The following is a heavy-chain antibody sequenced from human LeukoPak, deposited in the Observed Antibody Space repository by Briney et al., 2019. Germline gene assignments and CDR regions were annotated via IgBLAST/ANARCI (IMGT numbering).Heavy chain of an antibody. CDR3: ARYIVSYPHDAFDI. CDR2: IYYSGST. D-gene: IGHD1-26*01. CDR1: GGSISSYY. V-gene: IGHV4-59*01. J-gene: IGHJ3*02. Sequence: PSETLSLTCTVSGGSISSYYWSWIRQPPGKGLEWIGYIYYSGSTSYNPSLKSRVTISVDTSKKQFSLKLSSVTAADTTFYYCARYIVSYPHDAFDIWGQGTMVTVSS.